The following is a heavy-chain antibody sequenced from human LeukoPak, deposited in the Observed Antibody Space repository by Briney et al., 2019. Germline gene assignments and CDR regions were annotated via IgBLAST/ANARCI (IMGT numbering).Heavy chain of an antibody. J-gene: IGHJ4*02. Sequence: SETLSLTCTVSGGSISSYYWSWIRQPPGRGLEWIGYIYYSGSTKDNPSLKSRVTTSGDTSKNQFSLTLSSVIAADTAVYYCARQVSFGRGYSYGYLDYWGRGTLVTVSS. CDR1: GGSISSYY. V-gene: IGHV4-59*08. D-gene: IGHD5-18*01. CDR3: ARQVSFGRGYSYGYLDY. CDR2: IYYSGST.